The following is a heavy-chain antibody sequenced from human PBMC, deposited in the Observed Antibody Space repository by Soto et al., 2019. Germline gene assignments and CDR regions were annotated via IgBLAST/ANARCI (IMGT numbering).Heavy chain of an antibody. CDR1: GFTFSSYG. J-gene: IGHJ4*02. CDR3: ARDPPDIVVVPAAIGVFTDY. D-gene: IGHD2-2*01. CDR2: IWYDGSNK. V-gene: IGHV3-33*01. Sequence: GGSLRLSCAASGFTFSSYGMHWVRQAPGKGLEWVAVIWYDGSNKYYADSVKGRFTISRDNSKNTLYLQMNSLRAEDTAVYYCARDPPDIVVVPAAIGVFTDYWGQGTLVTVSS.